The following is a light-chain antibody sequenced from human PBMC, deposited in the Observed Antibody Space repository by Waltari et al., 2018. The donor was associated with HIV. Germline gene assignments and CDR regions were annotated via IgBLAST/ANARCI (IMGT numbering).Light chain of an antibody. CDR2: DAS. CDR1: QYIGHF. V-gene: IGKV3-11*01. CDR3: QQRHSFPPT. J-gene: IGKJ4*01. Sequence: EIVLTKSPATLSLSPGERATLSCRASQYIGHFLVWYQQKPGQAPRLVVYDASKRASGVPTRFTGSWSGTDFTLTIDNLEPEDFALYFCQQRHSFPPTFGGGSKVE.